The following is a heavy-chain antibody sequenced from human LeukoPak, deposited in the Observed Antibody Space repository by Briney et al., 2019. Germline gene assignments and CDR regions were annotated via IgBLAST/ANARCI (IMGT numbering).Heavy chain of an antibody. CDR1: GGSISSGGYY. Sequence: PSQTLSLTCTVSGGSISSGGYYWSWIRQHPGKGLEWIGYIYYSGSTYYNPSLKSRVTISVDTSKNQFSLKLSSVTAADTAVYYCARAVTPHSSSGDAFDIWGQGTKVTVSS. CDR2: IYYSGST. J-gene: IGHJ3*02. D-gene: IGHD6-13*01. V-gene: IGHV4-31*03. CDR3: ARAVTPHSSSGDAFDI.